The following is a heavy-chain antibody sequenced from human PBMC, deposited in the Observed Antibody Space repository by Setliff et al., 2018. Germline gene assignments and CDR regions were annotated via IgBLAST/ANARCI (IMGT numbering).Heavy chain of an antibody. CDR3: ARDSSGSYYNVYYYYYYYMDV. Sequence: GESLRLSCAATGFTFSSYWMSWVRQAPGKGLEWVANINQDGSEKYYVDSVRGRFTISRDNAKNSLYLQMNSLRADDAAVYFCARDSSGSYYNVYYYYYYYMDVWGKGTTVTV. J-gene: IGHJ6*03. CDR1: GFTFSSYW. CDR2: INQDGSEK. V-gene: IGHV3-7*01. D-gene: IGHD3-10*01.